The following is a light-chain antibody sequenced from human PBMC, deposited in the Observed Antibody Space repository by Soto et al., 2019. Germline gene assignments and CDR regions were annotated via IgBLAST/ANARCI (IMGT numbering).Light chain of an antibody. Sequence: DIQMTQSPYALSASVGGRVVITCRASQGLNNYLAWFQHKPGKVPKRLIYAASSLQSGVPSRFSGSGSGTEFTLTISSLQPEDFGTYYCLQNNKYPWTFGQGTKVDIK. CDR1: QGLNNY. CDR2: AAS. J-gene: IGKJ1*01. CDR3: LQNNKYPWT. V-gene: IGKV1-17*03.